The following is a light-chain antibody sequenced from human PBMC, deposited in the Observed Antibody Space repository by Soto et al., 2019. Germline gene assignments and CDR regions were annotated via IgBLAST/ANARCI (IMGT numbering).Light chain of an antibody. J-gene: IGLJ2*01. V-gene: IGLV1-44*01. Sequence: QSVLTQAPSASGTPGQSVTISCSGSDSNIGSNTVNWYQQLPGMAPKLLIYANFQRSSGAPDRFSASKSGTSASLAISGLQSEDEAYYYCAVWDDGLSGWVFGGGTKLTVL. CDR3: AVWDDGLSGWV. CDR1: DSNIGSNT. CDR2: ANF.